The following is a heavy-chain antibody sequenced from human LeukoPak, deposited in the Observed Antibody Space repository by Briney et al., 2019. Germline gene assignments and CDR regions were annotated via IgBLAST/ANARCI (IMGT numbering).Heavy chain of an antibody. CDR2: INPNTGNP. J-gene: IGHJ4*02. D-gene: IGHD3-3*01. Sequence: GASVKVSCKASGYTFITYGINWVRQASGQGLEWMGWINPNTGNPMYAQGFTGRFVFSLDTSVSTAYLQISSLKAEDTAVYYCARPSGTIFGVVTPFDYWGQGTLVTVSS. CDR1: GYTFITYG. V-gene: IGHV7-4-1*02. CDR3: ARPSGTIFGVVTPFDY.